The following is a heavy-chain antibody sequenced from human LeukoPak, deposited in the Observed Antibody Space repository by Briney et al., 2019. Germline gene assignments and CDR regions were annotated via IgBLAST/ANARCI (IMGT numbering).Heavy chain of an antibody. CDR1: GGSFSGYY. J-gene: IGHJ4*02. Sequence: PSETLSLTCAVYGGSFSGYYWSWIRQPPGKGLEWIGEINHSGSTNYNPSHKSRVTISVDTSKNQFSLKLSSVTAADTAVYYCATGPYCTNGVCYKGFDYWGEGSVVTVSS. V-gene: IGHV4-34*01. D-gene: IGHD2-8*01. CDR3: ATGPYCTNGVCYKGFDY. CDR2: INHSGST.